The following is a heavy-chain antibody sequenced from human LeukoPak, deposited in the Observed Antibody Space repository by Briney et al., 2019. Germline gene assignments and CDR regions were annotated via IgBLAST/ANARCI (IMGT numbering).Heavy chain of an antibody. CDR3: ARGGEQQLARSFDY. CDR1: GGSISSYY. J-gene: IGHJ4*02. Sequence: SETLSLTCTVSGGSISSYYWSWIRQPAGKGLEWIGRIYTSGSTNYNPSLKSRVTISVDTSKNQFSLKLSSVTAADTAVYYCARGGEQQLARSFDYWGQGTLVTVSS. D-gene: IGHD6-13*01. CDR2: IYTSGST. V-gene: IGHV4-4*07.